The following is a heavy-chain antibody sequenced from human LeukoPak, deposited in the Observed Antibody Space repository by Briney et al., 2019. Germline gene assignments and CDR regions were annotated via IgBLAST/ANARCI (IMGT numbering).Heavy chain of an antibody. Sequence: AGGSLRLSCAASGFTFSSYSMNWVRQAPGKGLEWVSSISSSSSYIYYADSVKGRFAISRDNSKNTLYLQMNSLRAEDTAVYYCAKDTRSDYWGQGTLVTVSS. J-gene: IGHJ4*02. V-gene: IGHV3-21*04. CDR2: ISSSSSYI. CDR3: AKDTRSDY. CDR1: GFTFSSYS.